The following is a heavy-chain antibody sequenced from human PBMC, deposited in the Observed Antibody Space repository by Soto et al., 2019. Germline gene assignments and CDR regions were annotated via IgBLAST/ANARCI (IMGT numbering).Heavy chain of an antibody. Sequence: QVQLQESGPGLVKPSQTLSLTCTVSGGSISSGGYYWSWIRQHPGKGLEWIGYINYSGSTYYNPSRKSRVTISVDTSYNHFSQKLSTVTAADTAVYYCGRAPYSSGGSCWGGCDYWRQRTLVSVSS. CDR2: INYSGST. CDR1: GGSISSGGYY. D-gene: IGHD2-15*01. V-gene: IGHV4-31*03. CDR3: GRAPYSSGGSCWGGCDY. J-gene: IGHJ4*02.